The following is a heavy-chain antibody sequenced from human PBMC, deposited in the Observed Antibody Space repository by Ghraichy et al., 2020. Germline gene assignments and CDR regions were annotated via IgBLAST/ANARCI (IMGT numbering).Heavy chain of an antibody. CDR3: AGRRTGSSGYYP. J-gene: IGHJ5*02. Sequence: GSLRLSCIVSGGSISSSSYYWGWIRQPPGKGLEWIGSIYYTGTTYYIPSLKSRVTISIDTSKNQFSLNLSSVTAADTAVYYCAGRRTGSSGYYPLGQGTLVTVSS. CDR2: IYYTGTT. CDR1: GGSISSSSYY. D-gene: IGHD3-22*01. V-gene: IGHV4-39*01.